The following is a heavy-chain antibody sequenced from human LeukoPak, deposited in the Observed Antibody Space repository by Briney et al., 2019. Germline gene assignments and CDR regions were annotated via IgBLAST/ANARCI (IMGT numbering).Heavy chain of an antibody. V-gene: IGHV1-46*01. J-gene: IGHJ4*02. Sequence: ASVKVSCKASGYTFSNYHIHWVRQAPGQGIEWMGIINPRYGSTTYAQNFQGRVTMTRDMSTSTVYMELSSLRSEDTAVYYCAREEARDGSIGYYFDYWGQGTLLTVSS. D-gene: IGHD5-24*01. CDR1: GYTFSNYH. CDR3: AREEARDGSIGYYFDY. CDR2: INPRYGST.